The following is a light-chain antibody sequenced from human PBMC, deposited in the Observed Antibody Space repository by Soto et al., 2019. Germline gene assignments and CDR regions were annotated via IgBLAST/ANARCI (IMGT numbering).Light chain of an antibody. CDR1: QSVNNY. J-gene: IGKJ5*01. V-gene: IGKV3-11*01. CDR2: DAS. Sequence: EIVLTQSPATLSLSPGERATLSCRASQSVNNYLAWYQQKPGQAPRLLIYDASNRATGIPARFSGSGSGTDFTLTISRLEPEDFAVYYCQQRDDWPPSITVGQGKRLEIK. CDR3: QQRDDWPPSIT.